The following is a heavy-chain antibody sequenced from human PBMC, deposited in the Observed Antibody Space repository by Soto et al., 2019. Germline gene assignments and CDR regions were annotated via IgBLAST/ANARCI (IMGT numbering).Heavy chain of an antibody. Sequence: PGESLKISCKASGYTFTNYRIGWVRQMPGKGLEWMGLIYPADSETTYSPSFQGQVSMSADRSIRSAFLQWSSLKASDTAIYYCARHRTNSRWAGMDVWGQGTTVTVSS. D-gene: IGHD6-13*01. CDR2: IYPADSET. J-gene: IGHJ6*02. V-gene: IGHV5-51*01. CDR1: GYTFTNYR. CDR3: ARHRTNSRWAGMDV.